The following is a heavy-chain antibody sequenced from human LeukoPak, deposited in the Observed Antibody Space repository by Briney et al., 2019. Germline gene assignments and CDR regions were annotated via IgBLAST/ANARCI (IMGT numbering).Heavy chain of an antibody. CDR2: VSGSGGST. CDR1: GFTFSSYA. V-gene: IGHV3-23*01. J-gene: IGHJ4*02. Sequence: GGSLRLSCAASGFTFSSYAMSWVRQAPGKGLEWVSAVSGSGGSTYYADSVKGRFTISRDNSKNTLYLQMKSLRADDTAVYYCASSSSWYNYFGYWGQGALVTVSS. D-gene: IGHD6-13*01. CDR3: ASSSSWYNYFGY.